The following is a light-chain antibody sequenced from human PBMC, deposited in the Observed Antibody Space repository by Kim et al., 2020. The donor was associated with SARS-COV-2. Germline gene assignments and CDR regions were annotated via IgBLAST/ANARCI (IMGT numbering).Light chain of an antibody. V-gene: IGLV2-23*02. Sequence: QSITLSCTGTSSDVGSYNLVSWYQQHPGKAPKLMIYEVSKLPSGVSNRFSGSKSGNAASLTISELQAEDEADYYCCSYAGSSTFYVFGTGTKVTVL. J-gene: IGLJ1*01. CDR2: EVS. CDR1: SSDVGSYNL. CDR3: CSYAGSSTFYV.